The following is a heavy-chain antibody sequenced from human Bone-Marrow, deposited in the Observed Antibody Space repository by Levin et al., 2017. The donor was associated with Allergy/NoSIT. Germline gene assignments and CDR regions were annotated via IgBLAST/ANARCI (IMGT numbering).Heavy chain of an antibody. D-gene: IGHD6-19*01. J-gene: IGHJ4*02. Sequence: PGGSLRLSCAASGFTFGSYAMDWVRQAPGKGLEWVSAIRGNGIRTYYADSVEGRFTVSRDNSRNTLHLQMNSLRGEDTAVYFCAREQGASGWYTVDYWGQGTLVIVSS. CDR2: IRGNGIRT. CDR1: GFTFGSYA. V-gene: IGHV3-23*01. CDR3: AREQGASGWYTVDY.